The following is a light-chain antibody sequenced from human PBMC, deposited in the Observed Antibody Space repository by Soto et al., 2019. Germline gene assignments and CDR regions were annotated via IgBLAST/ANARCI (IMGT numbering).Light chain of an antibody. Sequence: QSALTQPASVSGSPGQSITISCTGTSSDVGGYNYVSWYQQHPGKAPKLMIYDVSNRPSGVSNRFSGSKSANTASLTISGLQAEDEADYYCSSYTTTSVLFGGGTKLTVL. CDR1: SSDVGGYNY. CDR3: SSYTTTSVL. J-gene: IGLJ2*01. CDR2: DVS. V-gene: IGLV2-14*01.